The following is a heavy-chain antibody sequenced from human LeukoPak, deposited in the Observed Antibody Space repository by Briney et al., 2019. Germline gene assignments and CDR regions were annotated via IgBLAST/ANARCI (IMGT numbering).Heavy chain of an antibody. Sequence: GESLKISCKGSGYSFTNYWIGWVRQMPGKGLEWMGIIYPDDSDTRYSPSFQGQVTISADKSISTAYLQWSSLKASDTAMYYCARREYYYDSSTVYYFDYWGQGTLVTVSS. V-gene: IGHV5-51*01. J-gene: IGHJ4*02. CDR2: IYPDDSDT. D-gene: IGHD3-22*01. CDR1: GYSFTNYW. CDR3: ARREYYYDSSTVYYFDY.